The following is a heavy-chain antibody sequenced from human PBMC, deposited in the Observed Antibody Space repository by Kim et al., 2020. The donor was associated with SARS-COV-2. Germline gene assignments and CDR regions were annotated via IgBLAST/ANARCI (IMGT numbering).Heavy chain of an antibody. CDR1: GFTFSSYS. CDR2: ISSSSSTI. J-gene: IGHJ6*02. V-gene: IGHV3-48*04. CDR3: ARDCGPTMTPHYYYYYGMDV. D-gene: IGHD4-17*01. Sequence: GGSLRLSCAASGFTFSSYSMNWVRQAPGKGLEWVSYISSSSSTIYYADSVKGRFTISRDNAKNSLYLQMNSLRAEDTAVYYCARDCGPTMTPHYYYYYGMDVWGQGTTVTVSS.